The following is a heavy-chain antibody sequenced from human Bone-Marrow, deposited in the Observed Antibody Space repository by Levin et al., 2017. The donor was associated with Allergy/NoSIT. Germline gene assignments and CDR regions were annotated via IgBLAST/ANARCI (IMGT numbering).Heavy chain of an antibody. J-gene: IGHJ6*02. D-gene: IGHD6-19*01. CDR1: GGTFSSYA. CDR3: ASSSGCASRTVRLSCYSMDV. CDR2: IIPIFGTA. V-gene: IGHV1-69*13. Sequence: SVKVSCKASGGTFSSYAISWVRQAPGQGLEWMGGIIPIFGTANYAQKFQGRVTITADESTNTAYMQLSSLRSEDTAVYYCASSSGCASRTVRLSCYSMDVWGQGTTVTVSS.